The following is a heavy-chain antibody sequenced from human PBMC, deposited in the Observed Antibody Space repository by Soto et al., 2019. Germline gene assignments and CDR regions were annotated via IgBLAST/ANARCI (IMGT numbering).Heavy chain of an antibody. D-gene: IGHD3-10*01. CDR3: ARSFYGYVDY. V-gene: IGHV1-18*04. J-gene: IGHJ4*02. CDR2: ISANNDNT. Sequence: GASVKVSCKASGYTFTNSKITWVRQAPGQGLEWMGWISANNDNTNYAEKFQGRVTMTTDTSTSTAYMDLRSPSSDDTAVYYCARSFYGYVDYWGQGTRVTVSP. CDR1: GYTFTNSK.